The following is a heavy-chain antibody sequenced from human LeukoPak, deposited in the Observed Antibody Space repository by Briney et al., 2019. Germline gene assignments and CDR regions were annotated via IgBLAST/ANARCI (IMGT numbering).Heavy chain of an antibody. V-gene: IGHV3-7*03. CDR1: GFALSSHW. CDR3: ARNNGMDV. CDR2: VNRDGSET. Sequence: RTGGSLRLSCAASGFALSSHWMTWVCQVPGRGPEWVANVNRDGSETYYLDSVKGRFTISKDNAKNSLYLQMNSLRAEDTALYHCARNNGMDVWGQGTTVIVSS. J-gene: IGHJ6*02.